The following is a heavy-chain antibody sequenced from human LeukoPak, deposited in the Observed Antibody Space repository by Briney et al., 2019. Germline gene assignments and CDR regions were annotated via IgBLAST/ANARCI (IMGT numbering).Heavy chain of an antibody. J-gene: IGHJ4*02. CDR3: ATGYSYGQSY. CDR2: ISSSSSTI. Sequence: KPGGSLRLSCAASGFTFSSYSMIWVRQAPGKGLEWVSYISSSSSTIYYADSVKGRFTISRDNAKNSLYLQMNSLRDEDTAVYYCATGYSYGQSYWGQGTLVTVSS. CDR1: GFTFSSYS. V-gene: IGHV3-48*02. D-gene: IGHD5-18*01.